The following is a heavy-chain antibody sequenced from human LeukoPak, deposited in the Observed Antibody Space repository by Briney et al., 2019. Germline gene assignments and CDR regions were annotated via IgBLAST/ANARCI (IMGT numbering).Heavy chain of an antibody. CDR3: AKTRGRYFDY. J-gene: IGHJ4*02. V-gene: IGHV3-53*01. D-gene: IGHD3-10*01. CDR2: IYSGGTT. Sequence: GGSLRLSCAASGFTVSSNYMSWVRPAPGKGLDWISVIYSGGTTYYADSVKGRFTISRDISKNTLYLQMISLRADDTAVYYCAKTRGRYFDYWGQGTLVTVSS. CDR1: GFTVSSNY.